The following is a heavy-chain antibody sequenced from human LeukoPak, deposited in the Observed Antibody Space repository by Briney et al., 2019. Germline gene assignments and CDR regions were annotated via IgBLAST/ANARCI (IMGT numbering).Heavy chain of an antibody. CDR3: ARVSPRRMYYFYYMDV. V-gene: IGHV4-39*07. Sequence: SETLSLTCTVSGDSISSNSHYWGWIRQPPGKGLEGIGSIYYSGSIYYNPSLKSRVTISVDTSKNQFSLRLSSVTAADTAVYSCARVSPRRMYYFYYMDVWGTGTTVTVSS. CDR1: GDSISSNSHY. CDR2: IYYSGSI. J-gene: IGHJ6*03.